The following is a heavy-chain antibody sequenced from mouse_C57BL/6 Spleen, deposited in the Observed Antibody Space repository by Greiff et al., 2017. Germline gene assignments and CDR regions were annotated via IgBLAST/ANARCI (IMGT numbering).Heavy chain of an antibody. D-gene: IGHD1-1*01. J-gene: IGHJ2*01. V-gene: IGHV1-81*01. CDR2: IYPRSGNT. CDR1: GYTFTSYG. CDR3: ARWGTTVVAKGAFDY. Sequence: VQLQQSGAELARPGASVKLSCKASGYTFTSYGISWVKQRTGQGLEWIGEIYPRSGNTYYNEKFKGKATLTAYKSSSTAYMGLRSLTSEDSAVYFCARWGTTVVAKGAFDYWCQGTTLTVSS.